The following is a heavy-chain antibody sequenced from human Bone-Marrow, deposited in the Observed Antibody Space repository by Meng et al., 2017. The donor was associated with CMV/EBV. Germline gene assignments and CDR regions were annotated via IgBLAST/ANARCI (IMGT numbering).Heavy chain of an antibody. CDR3: ARVDYTNYYYYGMDV. J-gene: IGHJ6*02. Sequence: SQTLSLTCAISGDSVSSNRAAWNWIRQSPSRGLEWLGRTYYRSEWYNDYAVSEKSRITINPDTYKNQFSPQLNSETPEDTAVYYCARVDYTNYYYYGMDVWGQGTTVTVSS. CDR1: GDSVSSNRAA. D-gene: IGHD4-11*01. CDR2: TYYRSEWYN. V-gene: IGHV6-1*01.